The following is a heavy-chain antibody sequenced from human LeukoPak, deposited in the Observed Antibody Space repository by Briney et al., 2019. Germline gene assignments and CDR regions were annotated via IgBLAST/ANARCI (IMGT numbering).Heavy chain of an antibody. D-gene: IGHD3-22*01. CDR2: INHSGST. Sequence: SETLSLTCAVYGGSFSGYYWSWIRQPPGKGLEWIGEINHSGSTNYNPSLKSRVTISVDTSKNQFSLKLSSVTAADTAVYYCARHEGDYYDSSGYYHYYFDYWGQGTLVTVSS. V-gene: IGHV4-34*01. CDR3: ARHEGDYYDSSGYYHYYFDY. CDR1: GGSFSGYY. J-gene: IGHJ4*02.